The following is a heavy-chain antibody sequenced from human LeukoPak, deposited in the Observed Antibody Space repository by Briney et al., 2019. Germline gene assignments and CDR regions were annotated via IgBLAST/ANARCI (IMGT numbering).Heavy chain of an antibody. CDR2: IYYSGST. J-gene: IGHJ6*02. CDR1: GGSISSYY. D-gene: IGHD3-22*01. Sequence: KSSETLSLTCTVSGGSISSYYWSWIRQPPGKGLEWIGYIYYSGSTNYNPSLKSRVTISVDTSKNQFSLKLSSVTAADTAVYYCARHQPSRDSSGYCYVDYYYYGMDVWGQGTTVTVSS. CDR3: ARHQPSRDSSGYCYVDYYYYGMDV. V-gene: IGHV4-59*08.